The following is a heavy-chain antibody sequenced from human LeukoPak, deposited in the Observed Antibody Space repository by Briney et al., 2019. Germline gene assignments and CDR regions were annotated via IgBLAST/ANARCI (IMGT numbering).Heavy chain of an antibody. CDR1: GGSFSGYY. J-gene: IGHJ4*02. CDR2: INHSGST. Sequence: SETLSLTCAVYGGSFSGYYWSWIRQPPGKGLEWIGEINHSGSTNYNPSLKSRVTISVDTSKNQFSLKLSSVTAADTAVYYCARDRAQRWLQFDYWGQGTLVTISS. D-gene: IGHD5-12*01. V-gene: IGHV4-34*01. CDR3: ARDRAQRWLQFDY.